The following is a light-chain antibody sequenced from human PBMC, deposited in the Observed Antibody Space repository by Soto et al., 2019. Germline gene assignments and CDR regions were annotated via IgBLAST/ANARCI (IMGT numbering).Light chain of an antibody. J-gene: IGLJ1*01. V-gene: IGLV2-14*01. Sequence: QSVLTQPASVSGSPGQSIAISCTGTSSDVGGYNYVSWYQQHPGKAPKLLINDVSNRPSGVSSRFSGSKSGNTASLTISGLQAEDEADYYCSSYTISSTYVFGTGTKVT. CDR1: SSDVGGYNY. CDR2: DVS. CDR3: SSYTISSTYV.